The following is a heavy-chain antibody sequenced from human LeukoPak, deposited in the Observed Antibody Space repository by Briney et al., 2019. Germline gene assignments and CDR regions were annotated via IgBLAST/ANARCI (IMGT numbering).Heavy chain of an antibody. Sequence: SLRLSCVASGFPFDEFAMHWVRQTPGKGLEWVSVISWNSGSTHYANSVKGRFTISRDNAKSSLYLQMNSLRAEDTAFYYCAKDSGSVGPNWFDPWGQGTLVSVSS. J-gene: IGHJ5*02. D-gene: IGHD1-26*01. V-gene: IGHV3-9*01. CDR1: GFPFDEFA. CDR2: ISWNSGST. CDR3: AKDSGSVGPNWFDP.